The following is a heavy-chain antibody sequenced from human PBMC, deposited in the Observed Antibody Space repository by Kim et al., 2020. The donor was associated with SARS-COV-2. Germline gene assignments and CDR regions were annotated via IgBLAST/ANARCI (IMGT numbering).Heavy chain of an antibody. V-gene: IGHV3-7*01. Sequence: GGSLRLSCAASGFTFSSYWMSWVRQAPGKGLEWVANIKQDGSEKYYVDSVKGRFTISRDNAKNSLYLQMNSLRAEDTAVYYCARFQRSGYFENYYYYGMDVWGQGTTVTVSS. CDR1: GFTFSSYW. D-gene: IGHD3-3*01. CDR2: IKQDGSEK. J-gene: IGHJ6*02. CDR3: ARFQRSGYFENYYYYGMDV.